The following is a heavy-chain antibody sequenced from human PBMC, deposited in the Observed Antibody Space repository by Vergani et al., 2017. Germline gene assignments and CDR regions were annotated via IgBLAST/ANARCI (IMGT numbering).Heavy chain of an antibody. Sequence: DVHLAESGGGFFQPGGSLRLSCSAPGFSFNSYWMHWVRQVPGKGLLWVSRIKSDGSITAYADSVKGRFTISRDNAQNTLYLQMSSLRVEDTGVYYCARARCIETCYMSNWLDSWGQGTLVTVSS. CDR1: GFSFNSYW. D-gene: IGHD3-9*01. V-gene: IGHV3-74*03. J-gene: IGHJ5*01. CDR2: IKSDGSIT. CDR3: ARARCIETCYMSNWLDS.